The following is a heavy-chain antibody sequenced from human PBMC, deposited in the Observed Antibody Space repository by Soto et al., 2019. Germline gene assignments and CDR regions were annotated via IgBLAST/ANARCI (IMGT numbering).Heavy chain of an antibody. V-gene: IGHV3-30-3*01. CDR3: ARALGYCSSTSCPKPGGYSMDV. CDR1: GFTFSSYA. D-gene: IGHD2-2*01. CDR2: MSYDGSNR. J-gene: IGHJ6*02. Sequence: QVQLVESGGGVVQPGRSLRLSCAASGFTFSSYAMYWVRQAPGKGLEWVAIMSYDGSNRYYPDSVKGRFTISRDNSNNTVYLQLTSVRHDDTAVHYCARALGYCSSTSCPKPGGYSMDVWGQGNTVIVSS.